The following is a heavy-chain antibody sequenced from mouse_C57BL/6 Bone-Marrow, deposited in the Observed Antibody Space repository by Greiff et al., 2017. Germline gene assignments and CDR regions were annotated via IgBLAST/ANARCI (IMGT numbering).Heavy chain of an antibody. CDR3: ARGNYYGSSGAWFAD. Sequence: VQLQQPVAELVRPGSSVKLSCKASGYTFTSYWLHWVKQRPIQGLEWIGNIDPSDSETKYNQKFKDKATLTVDKSSSTAYMQLSSLTSEDSAVYYCARGNYYGSSGAWFADWGQGTLVTVSA. CDR2: IDPSDSET. D-gene: IGHD1-1*01. CDR1: GYTFTSYW. V-gene: IGHV1-52*01. J-gene: IGHJ3*01.